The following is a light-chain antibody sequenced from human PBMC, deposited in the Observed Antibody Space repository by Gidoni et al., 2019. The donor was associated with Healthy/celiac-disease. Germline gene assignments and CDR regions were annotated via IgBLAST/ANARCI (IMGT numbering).Light chain of an antibody. CDR1: QSVSSN. CDR2: GAS. V-gene: IGKV3-15*01. CDR3: QQYNNWPPIT. Sequence: EIVMTQSPATLSVSPGERATLSCRASQSVSSNLAWYQQKLGQAHRLLIYGASTRATGIPASFSGSGSGKEFTLTISSLQSEDFAVYYCQQYNNWPPITFGQGTRLEIK. J-gene: IGKJ5*01.